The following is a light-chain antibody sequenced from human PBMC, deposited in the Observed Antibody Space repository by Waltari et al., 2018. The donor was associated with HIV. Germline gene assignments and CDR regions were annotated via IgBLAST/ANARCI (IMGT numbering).Light chain of an antibody. CDR1: QSVGSN. Sequence: EIVMTQSPATLSVSPGERATLSCRARQSVGSNVAWYQQKPGQAPRLLIYGASTRATGVPARFSGSGSGTEFTLIISSLQSEDFAVYYCQQYTNRPPRTFGQGTKVEVK. CDR3: QQYTNRPPRT. V-gene: IGKV3-15*01. CDR2: GAS. J-gene: IGKJ1*01.